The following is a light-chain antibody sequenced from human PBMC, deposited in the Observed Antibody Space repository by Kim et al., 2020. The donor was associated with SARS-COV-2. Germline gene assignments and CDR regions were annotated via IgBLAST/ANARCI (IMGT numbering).Light chain of an antibody. Sequence: ASVGDRVTIACRASQDIRYDLAWYQQKSGKAPKLLIYAASNLHSGVPSRFSASGSGTEFTLTIISLQPEDFATYYCLQDHNYPWTFGHGTKVDIK. V-gene: IGKV1-6*01. CDR1: QDIRYD. CDR3: LQDHNYPWT. CDR2: AAS. J-gene: IGKJ1*01.